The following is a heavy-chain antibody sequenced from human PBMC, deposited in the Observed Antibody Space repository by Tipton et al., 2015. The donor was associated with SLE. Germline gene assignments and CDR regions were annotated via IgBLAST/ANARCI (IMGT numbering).Heavy chain of an antibody. J-gene: IGHJ3*02. CDR1: GFTFTAYT. Sequence: SLRLSCAASGFTFTAYTMSWVRQAPGKGLEWVAIIEEDGSETYYVDSVKGRFTISRDNTKNSLYLQMNSLRAEDTAVYYCARVFSGSYYEAFDIWGQGTMVTVSS. V-gene: IGHV3-7*01. CDR2: IEEDGSET. D-gene: IGHD1-26*01. CDR3: ARVFSGSYYEAFDI.